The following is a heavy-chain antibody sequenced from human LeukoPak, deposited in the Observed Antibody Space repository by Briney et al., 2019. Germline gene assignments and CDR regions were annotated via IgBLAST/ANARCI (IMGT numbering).Heavy chain of an antibody. D-gene: IGHD3-22*01. Sequence: PGGSLRLSCAASGFTFSSYSMNWVRQVPGKGLEWVSGISWNSGSIDYADSVKGRFTISRDNAKNSLYLQMNSLRVEDTALYYCVKDTSSTGYGNWFDPWGQGTLVTVSS. J-gene: IGHJ5*02. CDR2: ISWNSGSI. CDR3: VKDTSSTGYGNWFDP. V-gene: IGHV3-9*01. CDR1: GFTFSSYS.